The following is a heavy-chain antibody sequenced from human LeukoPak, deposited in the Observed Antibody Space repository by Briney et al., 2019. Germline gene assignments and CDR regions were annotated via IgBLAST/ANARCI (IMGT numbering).Heavy chain of an antibody. J-gene: IGHJ4*02. Sequence: GGSLRLSCAASGFTFSSYAISWVRQAPGKGLEWVSAISGSGGSTYYADSVKGRFTISRDNSKNTLYLQMNSLRAEDTAVYYCAKMAGIVVVPAAIYFDYWGQGTLVTVSS. V-gene: IGHV3-23*01. CDR2: ISGSGGST. CDR1: GFTFSSYA. D-gene: IGHD2-2*02. CDR3: AKMAGIVVVPAAIYFDY.